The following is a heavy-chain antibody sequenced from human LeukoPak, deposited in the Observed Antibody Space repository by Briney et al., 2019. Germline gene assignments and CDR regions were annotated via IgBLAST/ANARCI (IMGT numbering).Heavy chain of an antibody. Sequence: EASVKVSCKASGYTFTSYAMHWVRQAPGQRLEWMGWINAGNGNTKYSQKFQGRVTITRDTSASTAYMELSSLRSEDTAVYYCARGKPVTTKNWFDPWGQGTLVTVSS. V-gene: IGHV1-3*01. J-gene: IGHJ5*02. CDR1: GYTFTSYA. CDR3: ARGKPVTTKNWFDP. D-gene: IGHD4-17*01. CDR2: INAGNGNT.